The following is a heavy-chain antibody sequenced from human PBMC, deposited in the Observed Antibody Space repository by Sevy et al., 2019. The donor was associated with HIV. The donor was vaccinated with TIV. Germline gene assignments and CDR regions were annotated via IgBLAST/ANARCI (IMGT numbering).Heavy chain of an antibody. D-gene: IGHD1-26*01. CDR3: AVVKAWGRGFS. V-gene: IGHV4-59*08. CDR1: GGSITSLY. J-gene: IGHJ5*02. Sequence: SETLSLTCTVSGGSITSLYWNWIRQPPGKGLEWIANIYYNGHINYNPSLKSRFTLSLDTSKNQFSLRLSSVTAAYTAMYYCAVVKAWGRGFSWGQGTLVTVSS. CDR2: IYYNGHI.